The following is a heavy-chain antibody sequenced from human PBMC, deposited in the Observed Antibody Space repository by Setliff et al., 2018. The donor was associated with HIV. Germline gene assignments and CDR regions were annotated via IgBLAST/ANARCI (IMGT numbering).Heavy chain of an antibody. Sequence: SETLSLTCFVSGVSISGHFWGWIRQPTGKGLEWIGYIYTSGTTEYNPSLDSRVTISVDTSRDQFSLNLRSVTAADTALYFCARLIHTGLLYFDYWCLGMLVTVSS. D-gene: IGHD2-8*02. CDR3: ARLIHTGLLYFDY. J-gene: IGHJ4*02. CDR2: IYTSGTT. V-gene: IGHV4-4*09. CDR1: GVSISGHF.